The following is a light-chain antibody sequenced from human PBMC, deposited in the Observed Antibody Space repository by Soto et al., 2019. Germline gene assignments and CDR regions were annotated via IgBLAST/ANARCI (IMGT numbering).Light chain of an antibody. CDR1: QSVNQK. J-gene: IGKJ2*01. V-gene: IGKV3-15*01. Sequence: IVLAQSPATLSVSPGERATLSCRASQSVNQKLGWYQQKPGQAPRLLIYVASYRATGIPARFSASGSGTEYTLTISNLQAEDFAVYYCPQFNNWPHTFGQGTKADIK. CDR2: VAS. CDR3: PQFNNWPHT.